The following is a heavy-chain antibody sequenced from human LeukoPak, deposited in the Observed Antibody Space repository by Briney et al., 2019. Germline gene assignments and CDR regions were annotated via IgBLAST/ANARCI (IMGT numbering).Heavy chain of an antibody. CDR3: ARGRTVTGAKYYFDY. J-gene: IGHJ4*02. CDR2: TRSKLYGGAP. CDR1: GFTFADYG. Sequence: SGRSLRLSCLASGFTFADYGLGWVRQAPGMGLEWVAFTRSKLYGGAPEYDASVRGRFSVSREDSTGIAYLQMNSLKTEDTAVYYCARGRTVTGAKYYFDYWSQGTLVTASS. D-gene: IGHD3/OR15-3a*01. V-gene: IGHV3-49*04.